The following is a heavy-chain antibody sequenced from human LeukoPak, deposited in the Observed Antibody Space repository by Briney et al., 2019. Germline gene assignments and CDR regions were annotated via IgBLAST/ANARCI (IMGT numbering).Heavy chain of an antibody. J-gene: IGHJ4*02. CDR2: INHSGST. V-gene: IGHV4-34*01. Sequence: SETLSLTCAVYGESFSGYYWSWIRQPPGKGLEWIGEINHSGSTNYNPSLKSRVTISVDTSKNQFSLKLSSVAAADTAVYYCARRGWLVRSFDYWGQGTLVTVSS. CDR1: GESFSGYY. CDR3: ARRGWLVRSFDY. D-gene: IGHD6-19*01.